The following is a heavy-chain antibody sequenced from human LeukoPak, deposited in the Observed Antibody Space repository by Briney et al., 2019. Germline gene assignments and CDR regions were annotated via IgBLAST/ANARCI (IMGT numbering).Heavy chain of an antibody. Sequence: LRLSCVASRFTFSDYRMTWVRQPPGKGLEWIGYIYYSGSTYYNPSLKSRVTISVDTSKNQFSLKLSSVTAADTAVYYCARAHSSSWYEGAFDIWGQGTMVTVSS. CDR2: IYYSGST. D-gene: IGHD6-13*01. V-gene: IGHV4-30-4*01. J-gene: IGHJ3*02. CDR1: RFTFSDYR. CDR3: ARAHSSSWYEGAFDI.